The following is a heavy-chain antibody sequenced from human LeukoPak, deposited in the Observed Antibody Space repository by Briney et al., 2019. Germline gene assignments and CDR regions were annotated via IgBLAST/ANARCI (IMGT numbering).Heavy chain of an antibody. J-gene: IGHJ4*02. Sequence: QSGGSLRLSCTVSGFTVSSNSMSWVRQTPDKGLEWVSAISGSGGTTYYADSVKGRFTISRDNSKNTLYLQMNSLRAEDTAVFYCAKGLTMGFFWGQGTLVTVSS. V-gene: IGHV3-23*01. CDR3: AKGLTMGFF. D-gene: IGHD3-10*01. CDR2: ISGSGGTT. CDR1: GFTVSSNS.